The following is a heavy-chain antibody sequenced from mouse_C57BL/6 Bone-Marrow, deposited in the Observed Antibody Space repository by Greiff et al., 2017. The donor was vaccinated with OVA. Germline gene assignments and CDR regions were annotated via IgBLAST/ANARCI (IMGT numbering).Heavy chain of an antibody. V-gene: IGHV1-81*01. J-gene: IGHJ3*01. D-gene: IGHD1-1*01. CDR3: AREGSITTVVDPFAY. CDR2: IYPRSGNT. CDR1: GYTFTSYG. Sequence: VQLQQSGAELARPGASVKLSCKASGYTFTSYGISWVKQRTGQGLEWIGEIYPRSGNTYYNEKFKGKATLTADKSSSTAYMELRSLTSEDSAVYFGAREGSITTVVDPFAYWGQGTLVTVSA.